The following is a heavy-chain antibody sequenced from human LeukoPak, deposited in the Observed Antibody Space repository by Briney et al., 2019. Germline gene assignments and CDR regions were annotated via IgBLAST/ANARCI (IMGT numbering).Heavy chain of an antibody. CDR2: IRHDGTDQ. V-gene: IGHV3-30*02. D-gene: IGHD6-13*01. Sequence: GGSLRLSCVGSGFTFSVHWVRKVPGKGLEWLTFIRHDGTDQHYADSVRGRFTIPRDNSKNTVYLQMNSLSPEDTPLHYFANDGNWAAGPWGQGTLVTVSS. CDR3: ANDGNWAAGP. CDR1: GFTFS. J-gene: IGHJ5*02.